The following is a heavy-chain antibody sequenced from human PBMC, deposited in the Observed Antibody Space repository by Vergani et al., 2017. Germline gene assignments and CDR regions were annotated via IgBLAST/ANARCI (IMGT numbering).Heavy chain of an antibody. V-gene: IGHV1-69*13. D-gene: IGHD7-27*01. CDR3: ARDLGTRARDY. J-gene: IGHJ4*02. CDR2: IIPIFGTA. CDR1: GYTLTELS. Sequence: QVQLVQSGAEVKKPGASVKVSCKVSGYTLTELSMHWVRQAPGKGLEWMGGIIPIFGTANYAQKFQGRVTITADKSTSTAYMELSSLRSEDTAVYYCARDLGTRARDYWGQGTLVTVSS.